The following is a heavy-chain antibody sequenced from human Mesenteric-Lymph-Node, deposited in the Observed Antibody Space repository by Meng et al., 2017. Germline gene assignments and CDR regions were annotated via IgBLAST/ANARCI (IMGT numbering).Heavy chain of an antibody. V-gene: IGHV3-74*01. Sequence: GESLKISCAASGFNFSNFWMHWVRQAPGKGLVWVSRINSDGSTKSYADSVKGRFTISRDNDKKTLYVQMNNLTADDTAVYYCARVDGSGWPYYRYYGMDVWGQGTTVTVSS. CDR2: INSDGSTK. CDR3: ARVDGSGWPYYRYYGMDV. D-gene: IGHD6-19*01. J-gene: IGHJ6*02. CDR1: GFNFSNFW.